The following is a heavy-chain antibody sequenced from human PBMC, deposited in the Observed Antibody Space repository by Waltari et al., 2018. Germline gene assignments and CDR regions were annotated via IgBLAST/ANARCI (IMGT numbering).Heavy chain of an antibody. Sequence: EVQLVESGGGLVQPGGSLRPSCAASGSTFSSYWMTWFRRAPGKGVGGWGNKKEDGSENNYLDSVKGRFTISRDNAKNSLFLQMNSLRAEDTAVYYCAGRVAQIRYYFDYWGQGTLVTVSS. CDR2: KKEDGSEN. V-gene: IGHV3-7*01. J-gene: IGHJ4*02. CDR1: GSTFSSYW. CDR3: AGRVAQIRYYFDY.